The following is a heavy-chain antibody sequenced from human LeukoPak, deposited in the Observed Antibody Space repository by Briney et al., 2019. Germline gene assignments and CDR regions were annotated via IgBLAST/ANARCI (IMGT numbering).Heavy chain of an antibody. D-gene: IGHD6-13*01. Sequence: GGSLRLSCAASGFTFSSYGMHWVRQAPGKGLEWVAVIWYDGSNKYYADSVKGRFTISRDNSKNTLYLQMNSLRAEDTAVYYCARDTAGSSSWSNGLPDYWGQGTLVTVSS. V-gene: IGHV3-33*01. CDR2: IWYDGSNK. CDR3: ARDTAGSSSWSNGLPDY. J-gene: IGHJ4*02. CDR1: GFTFSSYG.